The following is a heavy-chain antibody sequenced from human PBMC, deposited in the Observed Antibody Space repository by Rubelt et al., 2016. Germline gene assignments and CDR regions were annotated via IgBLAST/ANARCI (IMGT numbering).Heavy chain of an antibody. J-gene: IGHJ5*02. V-gene: IGHV1-18*01. D-gene: IGHD2-2*01. Sequence: VRQAPGQGLEWMGWISAYNGNTNYAQKLQGRVTMTTDTSTSTAYMELRSLRSDDTAVYYCARDRYCSSTSCYREFDPWGQGTLVTVSS. CDR3: ARDRYCSSTSCYREFDP. CDR2: ISAYNGNT.